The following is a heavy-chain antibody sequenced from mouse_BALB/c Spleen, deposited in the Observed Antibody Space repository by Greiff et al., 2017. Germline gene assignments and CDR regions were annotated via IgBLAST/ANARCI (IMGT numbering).Heavy chain of an antibody. V-gene: IGHV14-3*02. J-gene: IGHJ1*01. CDR3: AYRYYGRSYWYFDV. D-gene: IGHD1-2*01. Sequence: EVQRVESGAELVKPGASVKLSCTASGFNFKDTYMHWVKQRPEQGLEWIGRIDPANGNTKYDPKFQGKATITADTSSNTAYLQLTSLTSEDTAVYYCAYRYYGRSYWYFDVWGAGTTVTVSS. CDR1: GFNFKDTY. CDR2: IDPANGNT.